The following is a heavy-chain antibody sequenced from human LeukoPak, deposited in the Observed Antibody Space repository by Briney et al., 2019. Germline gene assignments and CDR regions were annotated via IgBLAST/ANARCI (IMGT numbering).Heavy chain of an antibody. Sequence: GSLRLSCAASGFTFSSYEMNWVRQAPGKGLEWIGEINHSGSTNYNPSLKSRVTISVDTSKNQFSLKLSSVTAADTAVYYCARLGYYGSGSLRYYYYYYMDVWGKGTTVTISS. CDR3: ARLGYYGSGSLRYYYYYYMDV. J-gene: IGHJ6*03. V-gene: IGHV4-34*01. CDR2: INHSGST. D-gene: IGHD3-10*01. CDR1: GFTFSSYE.